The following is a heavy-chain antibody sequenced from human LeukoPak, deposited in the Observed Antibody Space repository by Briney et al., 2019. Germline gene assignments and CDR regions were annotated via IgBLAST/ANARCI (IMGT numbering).Heavy chain of an antibody. J-gene: IGHJ5*02. Sequence: ASVKVSCKASGYTFTNYYMHWVRQAPGQGLEWMGMINPSGGATSSAQTFQGRVTMTRDTSTRTVYMELNSLRSEDTAVYYCARDTCSGGSCYWFDPWGQGTLVTVSS. CDR1: GYTFTNYY. CDR2: INPSGGAT. CDR3: ARDTCSGGSCYWFDP. D-gene: IGHD2-15*01. V-gene: IGHV1-46*01.